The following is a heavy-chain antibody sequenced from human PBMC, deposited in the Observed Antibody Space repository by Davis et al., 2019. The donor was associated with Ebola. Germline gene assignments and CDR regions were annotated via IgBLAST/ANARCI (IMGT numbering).Heavy chain of an antibody. CDR3: TTVFEVFSSGKFD. D-gene: IGHD6-19*01. CDR2: ISSSSSTI. J-gene: IGHJ4*02. Sequence: GGSLRLSCAASGFTFNLFDMHWVRQAPGKGLEWVSYISSSSSTIYYADSVKGRFTISRDNSKNTLYLQMNSLKTEDTAVYYCTTVFEVFSSGKFDWGQGTLVTVSS. V-gene: IGHV3-48*01. CDR1: GFTFNLFD.